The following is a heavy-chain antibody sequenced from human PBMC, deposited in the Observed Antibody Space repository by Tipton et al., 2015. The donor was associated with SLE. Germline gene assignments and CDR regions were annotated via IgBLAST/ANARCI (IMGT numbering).Heavy chain of an antibody. CDR3: ARGGRDSSWYWRD. CDR2: INQDGSQK. Sequence: SLRLSCADSGFSFRSLWMTWVRQAPGKGLEWVANINQDGSQKYYVDSVKGRFTISRDNAKNSLHLQMDSLTGDDTAFYFCARGGRDSSWYWRDWGQGTLVTVSS. D-gene: IGHD3-22*01. CDR1: GFSFRSLW. V-gene: IGHV3-7*03. J-gene: IGHJ4*02.